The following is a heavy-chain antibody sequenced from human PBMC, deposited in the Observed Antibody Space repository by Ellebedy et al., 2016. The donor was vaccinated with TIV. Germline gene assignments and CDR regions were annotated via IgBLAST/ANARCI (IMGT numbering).Heavy chain of an antibody. J-gene: IGHJ6*02. D-gene: IGHD4/OR15-4a*01. Sequence: ASVKVSCKTSGYIFTAYYIHWVRQAPGQGLEWMGWINHDSGGTNFPQKFQGRVTMTRDTSVNTVYMELSRLQSDDTAVYYCARVLRATSGMDVWGQGTTVTVS. CDR1: GYIFTAYY. CDR3: ARVLRATSGMDV. V-gene: IGHV1-2*02. CDR2: INHDSGGT.